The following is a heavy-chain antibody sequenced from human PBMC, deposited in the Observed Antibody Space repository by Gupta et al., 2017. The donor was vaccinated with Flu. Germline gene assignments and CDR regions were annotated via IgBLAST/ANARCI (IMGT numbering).Heavy chain of an antibody. J-gene: IGHJ4*02. CDR1: GFTFSSYS. V-gene: IGHV3-21*01. Sequence: EVQLVESGGGLVKPGGSLRLSCAASGFTFSSYSMNWVRQAPGKGLEWVSSISSSSSYIYYADSGKGRFTISRDNAKNSLYLQMNSLRAEDTAVDYCASSEYYYDSSGYYYGENWGQGTLVTVSS. CDR3: ASSEYYYDSSGYYYGEN. CDR2: ISSSSSYI. D-gene: IGHD3-22*01.